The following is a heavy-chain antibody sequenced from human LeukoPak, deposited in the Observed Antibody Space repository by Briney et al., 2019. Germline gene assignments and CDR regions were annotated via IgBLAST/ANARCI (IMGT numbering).Heavy chain of an antibody. V-gene: IGHV3-23*01. CDR1: GFTFRTFA. CDR3: ANDNRHYDSSGYYYGDGRASAFDY. J-gene: IGHJ4*02. CDR2: ISDSGGNT. D-gene: IGHD3-22*01. Sequence: GGSQRLSCAASGFTFRTFAMTWVRQAPGQGLEWVPSISDSGGNTYYADSVKGRFTISRDNSKNTLYLQMNSLRAEDTAVYYCANDNRHYDSSGYYYGDGRASAFDYWGQGTLVTISS.